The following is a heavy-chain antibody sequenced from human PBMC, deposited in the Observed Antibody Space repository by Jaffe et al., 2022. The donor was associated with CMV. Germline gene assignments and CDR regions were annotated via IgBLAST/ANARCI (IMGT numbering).Heavy chain of an antibody. V-gene: IGHV3-48*02. CDR2: ISTRSSTI. CDR1: GFTFSDYS. D-gene: IGHD1-26*01. Sequence: EVHLVESGGGLVQPGGSLRLSCAASGFTFSDYSMNWVRQAPGKGLEWVSYISTRSSTIYYADSVKGRFTISRDNAKNSLYLQMNSLRDEDTAVYYCARDYSRRLDYWGQGTLVTVSS. CDR3: ARDYSRRLDY. J-gene: IGHJ4*02.